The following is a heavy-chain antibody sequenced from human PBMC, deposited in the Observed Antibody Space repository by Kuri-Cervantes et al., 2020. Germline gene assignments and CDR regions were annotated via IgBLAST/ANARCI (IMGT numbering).Heavy chain of an antibody. V-gene: IGHV3-30*02. CDR1: GFTFSSYG. Sequence: GESLKISCAASGFTFSSYGMHWVRQAPGKGLEWVAIIWYDGANKYYADSVKGRFTISRDNSKNTLYLQMNSLRAEDTAVYYCAGHSSSGYWGQGTLVTVSS. J-gene: IGHJ4*02. D-gene: IGHD6-6*01. CDR3: AGHSSSGY. CDR2: IWYDGANK.